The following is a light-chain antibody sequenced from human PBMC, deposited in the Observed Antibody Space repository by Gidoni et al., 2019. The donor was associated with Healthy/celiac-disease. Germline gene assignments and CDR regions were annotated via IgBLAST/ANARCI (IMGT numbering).Light chain of an antibody. Sequence: DIVMTQSPDSLAVSLGERPTINCKSSQSALYSSNNKNYLAWYQQKPGQPPKLLIYWASTRESGVPDRFSGSGSGTDFTLTISSLQAEDVAVYYCQQYYSTLWTFGQGTKVEIK. J-gene: IGKJ1*01. CDR1: QSALYSSNNKNY. CDR3: QQYYSTLWT. CDR2: WAS. V-gene: IGKV4-1*01.